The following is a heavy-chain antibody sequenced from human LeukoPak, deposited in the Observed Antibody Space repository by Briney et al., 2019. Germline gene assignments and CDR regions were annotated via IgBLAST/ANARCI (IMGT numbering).Heavy chain of an antibody. CDR3: ARDGSKTAFFPEAPY. CDR1: GFTFSSYA. CDR2: ISYDGSNK. J-gene: IGHJ4*02. Sequence: PGGSLRLSCAASGFTFSSYAMHWVRQAPGKGLEWVAVISYDGSNKYYADSVKGRFTISRDNSKNTLFLQMNSLRAEDTAAYYCARDGSKTAFFPEAPYWGQGTLVTVSS. D-gene: IGHD1-26*01. V-gene: IGHV3-30-3*01.